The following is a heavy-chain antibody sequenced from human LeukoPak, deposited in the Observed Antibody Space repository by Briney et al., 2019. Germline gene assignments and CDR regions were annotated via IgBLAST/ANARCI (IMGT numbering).Heavy chain of an antibody. J-gene: IGHJ6*01. CDR3: ARHIVVVREYYYFGMDV. CDR2: IHSNNGNT. Sequence: ASVKVSWKASGYTFSNYGISWVRQAPGQGLEWIGWIHSNNGNTNYAQRLQGRVTMTTDPSTSTAYMELRSLRSDDTAVYYCARHIVVVREYYYFGMDVWGQGTTVTVSS. V-gene: IGHV1-18*01. CDR1: GYTFSNYG. D-gene: IGHD2-15*01.